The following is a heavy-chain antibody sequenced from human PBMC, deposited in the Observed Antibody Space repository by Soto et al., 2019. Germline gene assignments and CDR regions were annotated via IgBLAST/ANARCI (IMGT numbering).Heavy chain of an antibody. CDR2: ISAYNGNT. Sequence: ASVKVSCKASGYTFTSYGISWVRQAPGQGLEWMGWISAYNGNTNYAQKLQGRVTMTTDTSTSTAYMELRSLRSDDTAVYYCASMIYGSGSYYIGAFDIWGQGTIVTVSS. J-gene: IGHJ3*02. V-gene: IGHV1-18*01. CDR3: ASMIYGSGSYYIGAFDI. D-gene: IGHD3-10*01. CDR1: GYTFTSYG.